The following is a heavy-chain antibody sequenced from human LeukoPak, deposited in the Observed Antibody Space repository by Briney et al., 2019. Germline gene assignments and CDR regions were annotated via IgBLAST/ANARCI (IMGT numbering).Heavy chain of an antibody. Sequence: GASVKVSCKASGYTFTSYDINWVRQATGQGLEWMGWMNPNSGNTGYAQKFQGRVTMTRNTSISTAYMELSSLRSEDTAVYYCARGDITMVRGVNYYGMDVWGQGTTVTVSS. CDR3: ARGDITMVRGVNYYGMDV. V-gene: IGHV1-8*01. D-gene: IGHD3-10*01. CDR1: GYTFTSYD. CDR2: MNPNSGNT. J-gene: IGHJ6*02.